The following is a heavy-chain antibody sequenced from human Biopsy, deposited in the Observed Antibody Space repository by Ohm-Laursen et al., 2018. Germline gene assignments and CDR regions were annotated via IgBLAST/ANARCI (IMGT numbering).Heavy chain of an antibody. J-gene: IGHJ4*02. D-gene: IGHD7-27*01. CDR3: AKDLRNNNWGVEN. Sequence: SLRLSCSATGFSFSTYWMTWVRQAPGKGLEWVANIQKDGNGKYYVDSVKGRFTISRDNSKNTLYLQMNNLRAEDTAVFYCAKDLRNNNWGVENWGQGTLVTVSS. CDR1: GFSFSTYW. CDR2: IQKDGNGK. V-gene: IGHV3-7*01.